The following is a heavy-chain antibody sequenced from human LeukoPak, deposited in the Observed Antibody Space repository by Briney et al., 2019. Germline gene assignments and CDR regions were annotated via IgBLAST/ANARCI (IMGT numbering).Heavy chain of an antibody. CDR3: AKDSYYGSVPSGMDV. CDR2: ISYDGSNK. J-gene: IGHJ6*04. D-gene: IGHD3-10*01. Sequence: GGSLRLSCAASGFTFSSYGMHWVRQAPGKGLEWVAVISYDGSNKYNADSVKGRFTIPRDNSKNTLYLQMNSLRAEDTAVYYCAKDSYYGSVPSGMDVWGKGTTVTVSS. V-gene: IGHV3-30*18. CDR1: GFTFSSYG.